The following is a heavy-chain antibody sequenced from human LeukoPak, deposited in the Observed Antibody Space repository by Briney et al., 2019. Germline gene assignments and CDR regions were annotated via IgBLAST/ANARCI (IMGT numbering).Heavy chain of an antibody. CDR3: AKLDRSGWYCIYN. CDR1: GFTVSDNY. Sequence: GGSLRLSCAASGFTVSDNYMSWVRQAPGKGLEWVSVIYSGNTTYYADSVKGRFTISRDNSKNTLYLQMNSPRAEDTAVYYCAKLDRSGWYCIYNWGQGTLVTGSP. V-gene: IGHV3-53*01. CDR2: IYSGNTT. D-gene: IGHD6-19*01. J-gene: IGHJ4*02.